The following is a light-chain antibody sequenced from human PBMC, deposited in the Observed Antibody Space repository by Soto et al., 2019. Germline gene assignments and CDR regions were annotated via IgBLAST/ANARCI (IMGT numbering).Light chain of an antibody. CDR1: HSVSRTY. Sequence: DIVMTQTPDSLAVSLGERATLSCRASHSVSRTYLAWYQQKPGQAPRLLIYGTSDRATGTPDRFSGSGSGTDFTLTISRLEPEDSAVYYCQQFDDSVTFGQGRRLEIK. CDR2: GTS. V-gene: IGKV3-20*01. CDR3: QQFDDSVT. J-gene: IGKJ5*01.